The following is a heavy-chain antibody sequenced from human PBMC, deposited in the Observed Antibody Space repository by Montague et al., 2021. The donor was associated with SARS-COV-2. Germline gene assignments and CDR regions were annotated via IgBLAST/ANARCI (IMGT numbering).Heavy chain of an antibody. CDR2: IYYSGST. D-gene: IGHD3-22*01. CDR1: GGSISSSNYY. J-gene: IGHJ3*02. CDR3: ASPTYYYDSSGSDAFDI. V-gene: IGHV4-39*01. Sequence: SETLSLTCTVSGGSISSSNYYWGWIRQPPGNGLEWIGSIYYSGSTYYNPSLKSRVTISVDTSKNQFSLKLSSVTAADTAVYYCASPTYYYDSSGSDAFDIWGQGTMVTVSS.